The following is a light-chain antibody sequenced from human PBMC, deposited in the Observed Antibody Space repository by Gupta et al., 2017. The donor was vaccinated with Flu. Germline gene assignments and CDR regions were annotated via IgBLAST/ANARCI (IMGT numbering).Light chain of an antibody. CDR3: SSYTSTDTFYV. J-gene: IGLJ1*01. CDR1: SSAVGRSNS. Sequence: QSALTQPASVSGSPGQSINISCTGTSSAVGRSNSVSWYRQDPGKAPKLIIYDVSSRLSGVSSRCSGSKSGNTASLTISGLQGEEETDYYCSSYTSTDTFYVFGTGTKVTVL. CDR2: DVS. V-gene: IGLV2-14*01.